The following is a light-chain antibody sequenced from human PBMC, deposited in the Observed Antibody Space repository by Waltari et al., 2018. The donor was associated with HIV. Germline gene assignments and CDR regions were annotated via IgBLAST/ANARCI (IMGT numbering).Light chain of an antibody. CDR2: SNK. CDR3: STWDASLNGWV. CDR1: SSSIGNYT. J-gene: IGLJ3*02. Sequence: QSVLTQPPSASGTPGKRVTIPCSGSSSSIGNYTINWYRQLPGMAPKLLIYSNKQRPSGVPDRFSGSKSGTSASLAISGLQSEDEADYSCSTWDASLNGWVFGGGTKLTVL. V-gene: IGLV1-44*01.